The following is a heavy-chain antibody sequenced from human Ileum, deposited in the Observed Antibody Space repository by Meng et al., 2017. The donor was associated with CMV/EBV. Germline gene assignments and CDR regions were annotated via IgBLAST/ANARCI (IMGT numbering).Heavy chain of an antibody. Sequence: GESLKISCVASGFTFSSWGMHWVRQAPGKGLEWVAFTRYDESKKDHGDSVKGRFTISRDNAKNTLFLHMNSLRPEDTAIYFCARDLRYFGPNACGLDFWGQGTMVTVSS. CDR1: GFTFSSWG. CDR2: TRYDESKK. CDR3: ARDLRYFGPNACGLDF. J-gene: IGHJ4*02. V-gene: IGHV3-30*02. D-gene: IGHD3-10*01.